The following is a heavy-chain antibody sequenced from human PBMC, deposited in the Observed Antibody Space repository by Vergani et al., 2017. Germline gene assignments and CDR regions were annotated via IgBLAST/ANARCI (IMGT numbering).Heavy chain of an antibody. CDR2: ILFDGSNQ. CDR1: GFTLINYD. CDR3: ANHFRGWGIDY. Sequence: QVQLVESGGGVVQRGGSLRLSCAPSGFTLINYDIQWIRQGPGKGLDFVAFILFDGSNQYYADSVKGRFTLSRDISKNTLYLQMNSLRTDDTATYYWANHFRGWGIDYWGQGTQVIVSS. V-gene: IGHV3-30*02. J-gene: IGHJ4*02. D-gene: IGHD3-16*01.